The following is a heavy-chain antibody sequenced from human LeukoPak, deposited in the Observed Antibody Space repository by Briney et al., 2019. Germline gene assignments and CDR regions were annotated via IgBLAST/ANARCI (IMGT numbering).Heavy chain of an antibody. V-gene: IGHV1-8*01. CDR1: GYTFTSYD. J-gene: IGHJ5*02. CDR3: ARGEHDYGDYVAANWFDP. D-gene: IGHD4-17*01. Sequence: ASVKVSCKASGYTFTSYDINWVRQATGQGLEWMGWMNPNSGNTGCAQKFQGRVTMTRNTSISTAYMELSSLRSEDTAVYYCARGEHDYGDYVAANWFDPWGQGTLVTVSS. CDR2: MNPNSGNT.